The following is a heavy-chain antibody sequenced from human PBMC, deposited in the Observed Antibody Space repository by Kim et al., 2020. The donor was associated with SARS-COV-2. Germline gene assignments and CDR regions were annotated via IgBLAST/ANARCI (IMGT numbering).Heavy chain of an antibody. V-gene: IGHV3-23*01. CDR1: GFTFSSYA. CDR3: AKCRDIVVVIGASFDP. Sequence: GGSLRLSCAASGFTFSSYAMTWVRQAPGKGLEWVSAISGSSKSTYYADSVKGRFTISRDNSKNTLYLQMNSLRVDDTAVYYCAKCRDIVVVIGASFDPWG. CDR2: ISGSSKST. J-gene: IGHJ5*02. D-gene: IGHD2-15*01.